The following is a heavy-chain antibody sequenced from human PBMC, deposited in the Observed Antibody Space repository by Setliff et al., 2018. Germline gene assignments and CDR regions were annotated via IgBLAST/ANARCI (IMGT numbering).Heavy chain of an antibody. V-gene: IGHV3-23*01. CDR1: GFTFSTYA. CDR3: AKCGRFVSIGWFQYVDY. Sequence: GGSLRLSCAASGFTFSTYAMSWVRQAPGKGLEWVSSIMSGGDTHYAGSVKGRFTISRDNSKNTLYLQMNSLRAEDTAIYFCAKCGRFVSIGWFQYVDYWGQGTLVTVSS. CDR2: IMSGGDT. J-gene: IGHJ4*02. D-gene: IGHD6-19*01.